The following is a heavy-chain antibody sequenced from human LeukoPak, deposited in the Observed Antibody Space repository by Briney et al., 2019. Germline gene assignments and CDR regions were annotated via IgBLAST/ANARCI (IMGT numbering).Heavy chain of an antibody. V-gene: IGHV4-30-4*01. CDR2: IYYSGST. D-gene: IGHD3-22*01. J-gene: IGHJ4*02. Sequence: PSETLSLTCTVSGGSISSGDYYWSWIRQPPGKGLEWIGYIYYSGSTYYNPSLKSRVTISVGTSKNQFSLKLSSVTAADTAVYYCARDRGGLYYYDSGFDYWGQGTLVTVSS. CDR3: ARDRGGLYYYDSGFDY. CDR1: GGSISSGDYY.